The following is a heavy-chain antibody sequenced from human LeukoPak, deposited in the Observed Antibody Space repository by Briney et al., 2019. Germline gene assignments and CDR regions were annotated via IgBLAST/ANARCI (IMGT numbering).Heavy chain of an antibody. Sequence: GSLRLSCAASGLTFSFYSMNWVRQAPGKGLEWVSYISSFSGTINYAESVKGRFTISRDNAKNSLYLQMNSLRVEDTAVYYCARDSGRYGYYMDVWGKGTTVTVSS. CDR2: ISSFSGTI. V-gene: IGHV3-48*01. J-gene: IGHJ6*04. CDR1: GLTFSFYS. D-gene: IGHD1-26*01. CDR3: ARDSGRYGYYMDV.